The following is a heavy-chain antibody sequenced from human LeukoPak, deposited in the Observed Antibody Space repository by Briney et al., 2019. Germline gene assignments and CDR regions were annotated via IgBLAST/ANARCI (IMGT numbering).Heavy chain of an antibody. J-gene: IGHJ4*02. CDR1: GYTFTSYD. Sequence: GASVKVSCKASGYTFTSYDINWGRQATGQGLEWMGWISAYNGNTTYSQKLQGRVTITTDTATSTAYMELRRLRSHDTAVYSCARGGITMVRGVMGGDYWGQGTLVTVSS. V-gene: IGHV1-18*01. D-gene: IGHD3-10*01. CDR3: ARGGITMVRGVMGGDY. CDR2: ISAYNGNT.